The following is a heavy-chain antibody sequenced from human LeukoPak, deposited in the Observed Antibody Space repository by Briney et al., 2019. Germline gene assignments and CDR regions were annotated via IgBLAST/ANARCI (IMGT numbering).Heavy chain of an antibody. CDR1: GFTIMNSA. V-gene: IGHV3-23*01. CDR2: INGTAINT. D-gene: IGHD6-19*01. J-gene: IGHJ6*03. Sequence: GGSLRLSCAASGFTIMNSAMNWVRQAPGKGLEWVSAINGTAINTDYADSVKGRFTISRDSSKNTLYLQMNSLRAEDTAVYFCLTRSLIAVSGNSYMDVWGKGTTVSVSS. CDR3: LTRSLIAVSGNSYMDV.